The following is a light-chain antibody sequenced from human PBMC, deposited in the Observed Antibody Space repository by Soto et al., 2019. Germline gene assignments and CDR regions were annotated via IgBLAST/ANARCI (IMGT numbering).Light chain of an antibody. Sequence: EIVMTQSPATLSVSPGERATLSCRASQSLDSNLAWYQQKPGQAPRLLIYRASTRATGIPARFSGSESGTDFPLTISSLQSEDFAVYYCQQYNNWPWTFGRGTKVEIK. CDR3: QQYNNWPWT. CDR1: QSLDSN. CDR2: RAS. J-gene: IGKJ1*01. V-gene: IGKV3-15*01.